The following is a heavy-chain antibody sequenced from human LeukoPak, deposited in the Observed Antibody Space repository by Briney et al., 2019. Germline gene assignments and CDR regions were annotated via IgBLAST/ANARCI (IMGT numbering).Heavy chain of an antibody. CDR2: INPNSGGT. CDR3: ARTSDLWGETDY. J-gene: IGHJ4*02. V-gene: IGHV1-2*02. Sequence: GASVKVSCKASGYTFTGYYMHWVRQAAGQGLEWMGWINPNSGGTNYAQKFQGRVTMTRDTSISTAYMELSRLRSDDTAVYYCARTSDLWGETDYWGQGTLVTVPS. CDR1: GYTFTGYY. D-gene: IGHD3-16*01.